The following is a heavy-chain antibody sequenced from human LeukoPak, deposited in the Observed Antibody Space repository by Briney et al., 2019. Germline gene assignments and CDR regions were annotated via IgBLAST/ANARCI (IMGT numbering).Heavy chain of an antibody. D-gene: IGHD3-22*01. V-gene: IGHV3-30-3*01. CDR2: ISYEGSNK. J-gene: IGHJ4*02. CDR1: GFTFSSYA. Sequence: GGSLRLSCAASGFTFSSYAMHWVRQAPGKGLEWVAVISYEGSNKYYADSVKGRFTISRDNSKNTLYLQMNSLRAEDTAVYYCARGYYDSSGYYGLDYWGQGTLVTVSS. CDR3: ARGYYDSSGYYGLDY.